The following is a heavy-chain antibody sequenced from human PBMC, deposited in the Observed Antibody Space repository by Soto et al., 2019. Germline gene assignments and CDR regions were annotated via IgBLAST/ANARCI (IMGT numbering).Heavy chain of an antibody. CDR2: IYYTGST. CDR3: ARTVLGPDLLADSFVDYYYYMDV. CDR1: GGSISSGGYY. D-gene: IGHD3-9*01. J-gene: IGHJ6*03. Sequence: PSETLSLTCTVSGGSISSGGYYWSWIRKHPGKGLEWIGYIYYTGSTSYNPSLKRRVTFSADSSRGQFSLRLNSVTAADTAVYYCARTVLGPDLLADSFVDYYYYMDVWGQGTTVTVSS. V-gene: IGHV4-61*08.